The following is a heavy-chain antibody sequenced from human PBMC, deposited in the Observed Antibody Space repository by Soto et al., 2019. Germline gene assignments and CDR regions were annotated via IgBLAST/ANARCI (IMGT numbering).Heavy chain of an antibody. CDR1: GGSISSYY. J-gene: IGHJ4*02. D-gene: IGHD5-18*01. Sequence: SETLSLTCTVSGGSISSYYWSWIRQPPGKGLEWIGYTYYSGSTNYNPSLKSRVTISVDTSKNQFSLKLSSVTAADTAVYYCARDRAGYSYGYSGTFDYWGQGTLVTVSS. CDR2: TYYSGST. CDR3: ARDRAGYSYGYSGTFDY. V-gene: IGHV4-59*01.